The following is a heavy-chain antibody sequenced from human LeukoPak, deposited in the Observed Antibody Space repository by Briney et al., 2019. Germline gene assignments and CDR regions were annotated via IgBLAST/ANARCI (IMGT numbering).Heavy chain of an antibody. CDR3: ATFEEKWELLESAWGDY. V-gene: IGHV4-39*01. Sequence: LXXXXTVSXGSTXSSXYYWGWIRQPPXKGLXWIGSIYYSGSTYYNPSLKSRVTISVDTSKNQFSLKLSSVTAADTAVYYCATFEEKWELLESAWGDYWGQGTLVTVSS. D-gene: IGHD1-26*01. CDR2: IYYSGST. J-gene: IGHJ4*02. CDR1: XGSTXSSXYY.